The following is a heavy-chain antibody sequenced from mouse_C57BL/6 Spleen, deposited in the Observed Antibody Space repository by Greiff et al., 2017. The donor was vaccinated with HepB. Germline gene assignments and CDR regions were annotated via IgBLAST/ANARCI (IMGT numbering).Heavy chain of an antibody. J-gene: IGHJ4*01. D-gene: IGHD1-1*01. CDR2: ISDGGSYT. V-gene: IGHV5-4*01. CDR3: AREGIYYYGSSYGGDAMDY. Sequence: EVMLVESGGGLVEPGGSLKLSCAASGFTFSSYAMSWVRQTPEKRLEWVATISDGGSYTYYPDNVKGRFTISRDNAKNNLYLQMSHLKSEDTAMYYCAREGIYYYGSSYGGDAMDYWGQGTSVTVSS. CDR1: GFTFSSYA.